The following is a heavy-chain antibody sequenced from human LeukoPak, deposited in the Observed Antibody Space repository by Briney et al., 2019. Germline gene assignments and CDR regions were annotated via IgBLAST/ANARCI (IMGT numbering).Heavy chain of an antibody. CDR3: AKNYYDFWSGYKFHYYFDY. D-gene: IGHD3-3*01. CDR1: GFTFSSYG. V-gene: IGHV3-30*02. J-gene: IGHJ4*02. Sequence: GGSLRLSGAASGFTFSSYGMHWVRQAPGKGLEWVAFIRYDGSNKYYADSVKGRFTISRDNSKNTLYLQMNSLRAEDTAVYYCAKNYYDFWSGYKFHYYFDYWGQGTLVTVSS. CDR2: IRYDGSNK.